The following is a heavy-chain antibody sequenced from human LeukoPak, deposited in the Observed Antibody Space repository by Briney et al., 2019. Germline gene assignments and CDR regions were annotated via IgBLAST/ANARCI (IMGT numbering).Heavy chain of an antibody. V-gene: IGHV3-20*04. CDR3: ARDLGHSYGYDVDALDV. D-gene: IGHD5-18*01. Sequence: GGSLRLSCAAFGFTFDINWVRQVPAKGLEWVSGINWSGSSTAYTDSVKGRFTISRDNAKNSLYLQMNSLTVEDTALYYCARDLGHSYGYDVDALDVWGQGTMVTVSS. CDR2: INWSGSST. J-gene: IGHJ3*01. CDR1: GFTFD.